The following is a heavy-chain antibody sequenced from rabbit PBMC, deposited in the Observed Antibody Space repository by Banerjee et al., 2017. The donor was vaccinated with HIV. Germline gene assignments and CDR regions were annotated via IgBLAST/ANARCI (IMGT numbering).Heavy chain of an antibody. CDR3: VRGEYASSSGYYRFGIYYYFNL. CDR2: IDPVFDST. J-gene: IGHJ4*01. Sequence: QEQLVESGGGLVQLGGSLKLSCKASGFDFSSYGVNWVRQAPGKGVEWIGYIDPVFDSTYYARWVNGRFTISSHNAQNTLYLQLNSLTAADTATYFCVRGEYASSSGYYRFGIYYYFNLWGPGTLVTVS. V-gene: IGHV1S47*01. CDR1: GFDFSSYG. D-gene: IGHD1-1*01.